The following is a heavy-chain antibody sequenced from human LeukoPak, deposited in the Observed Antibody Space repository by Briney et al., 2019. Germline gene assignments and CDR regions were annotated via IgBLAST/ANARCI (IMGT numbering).Heavy chain of an antibody. D-gene: IGHD1-1*01. CDR2: IFPGDSDT. Sequence: GESLKISCKGSGYTFTTYWIDWVRQMPGKGLEWMGSIFPGDSDTRYSPTFQGQVTVSVDKSISTAYMQWSGPKASDTAIYYCARNRQLVRGTFDIWGQGTMVTVSS. CDR1: GYTFTTYW. V-gene: IGHV5-51*01. CDR3: ARNRQLVRGTFDI. J-gene: IGHJ3*02.